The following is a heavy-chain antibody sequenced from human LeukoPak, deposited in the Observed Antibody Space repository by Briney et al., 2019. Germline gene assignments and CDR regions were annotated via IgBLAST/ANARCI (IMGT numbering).Heavy chain of an antibody. CDR3: ARTPNSGWYEIDY. V-gene: IGHV3-7*05. Sequence: GGSLRLSCAASGLTFSNYWMTWVRQAPGKGLEWVANIKQDGSEKYYVDSVKGRFTISRDNAKNSLYLQMNSLRAEDTAIYYCARTPNSGWYEIDYWGQGTLVTVSS. D-gene: IGHD6-19*01. J-gene: IGHJ4*02. CDR2: IKQDGSEK. CDR1: GLTFSNYW.